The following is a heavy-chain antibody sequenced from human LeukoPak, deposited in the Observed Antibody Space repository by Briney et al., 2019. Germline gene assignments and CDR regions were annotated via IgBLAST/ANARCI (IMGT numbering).Heavy chain of an antibody. V-gene: IGHV4-38-2*02. CDR1: GYSISSSYS. CDR2: IHHSGST. D-gene: IGHD1-1*01. Sequence: PSETLSLTCTVSGYSISSSYSWGWIRQPPEKGLEWIGSIHHSGSTDYNPSLKSRATISVETSKNQFSLKLSSVTAADTAVYYCARDRLQLQSWGQGTLVTVSS. J-gene: IGHJ5*02. CDR3: ARDRLQLQS.